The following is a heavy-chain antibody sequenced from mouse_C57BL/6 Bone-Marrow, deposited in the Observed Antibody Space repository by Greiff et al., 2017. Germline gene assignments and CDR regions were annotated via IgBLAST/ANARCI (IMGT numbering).Heavy chain of an antibody. V-gene: IGHV1-5*01. J-gene: IGHJ2*01. CDR3: TETAQEWYFDY. D-gene: IGHD3-2*02. Sequence: EVQLQQSGTVLARPGASVKLSCKPSGYTFTSYWMHWVKQRPGQGLEWIGAIYPGNSDTSYNQKFKGKAKLTAVTSASTAYRELSSLTNEDSAVYYCTETAQEWYFDYWGQGTTRTVSS. CDR1: GYTFTSYW. CDR2: IYPGNSDT.